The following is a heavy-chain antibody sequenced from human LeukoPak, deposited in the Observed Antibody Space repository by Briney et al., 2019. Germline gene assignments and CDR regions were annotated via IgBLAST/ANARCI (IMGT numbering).Heavy chain of an antibody. CDR1: GGSFSGYY. V-gene: IGHV4-34*01. J-gene: IGHJ4*02. CDR3: ARGLWMVPFDY. D-gene: IGHD3-10*01. CDR2: INHSGST. Sequence: SETLSLTCAVYGGSFSGYYWSWIRQPPGKGLEWIGEINHSGSTNYNPSLKSRVTISVGTSKNQFSLKLSSVTAADTAVYYCARGLWMVPFDYWGQGTLVTVSS.